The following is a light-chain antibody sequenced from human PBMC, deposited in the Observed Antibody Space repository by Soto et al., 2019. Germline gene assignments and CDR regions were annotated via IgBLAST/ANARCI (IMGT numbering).Light chain of an antibody. CDR3: QQYGNSPRT. CDR2: GAS. Sequence: DIVLTQSPATLSLSPGERATLSCRASQSVSSYLAWYQQKPGQPPRLLIYGASNRASGIPDRFNGTGSGTDFILTISRLEAEDFAVYYCQQYGNSPRTFGQGTKV. J-gene: IGKJ1*01. V-gene: IGKV3-20*01. CDR1: QSVSSY.